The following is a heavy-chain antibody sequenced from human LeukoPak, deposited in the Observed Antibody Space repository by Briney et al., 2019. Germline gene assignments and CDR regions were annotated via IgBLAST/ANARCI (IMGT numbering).Heavy chain of an antibody. V-gene: IGHV3-23*01. CDR3: ARLAVLSRGY. J-gene: IGHJ4*02. D-gene: IGHD3-10*01. Sequence: GGSLRLSCAASGFTFVSYTMNWVRQAPGKGLEWVSSISDSGVTTYYADSVKGRFTISRDDSKNTLYLQMNSLRAEDTAVYYCARLAVLSRGYWGQGTLVTVSS. CDR2: ISDSGVTT. CDR1: GFTFVSYT.